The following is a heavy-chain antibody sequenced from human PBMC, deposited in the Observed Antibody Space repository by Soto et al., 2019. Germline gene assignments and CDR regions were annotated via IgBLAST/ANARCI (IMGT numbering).Heavy chain of an antibody. CDR2: ISYDGSNK. CDR1: GFTFSSYG. D-gene: IGHD2-2*01. V-gene: IGHV3-30*18. Sequence: QVQLVESGGGVVQPGRSLRLSCAASGFTFSSYGMHWVRQAPGKGLEWVAVISYDGSNKYYADSVKGRFTISRDNSKNTLYLQMNSLRAEDTAVYYCAKDPSRGHQPYNFDYWGQGTLVTVSS. J-gene: IGHJ4*02. CDR3: AKDPSRGHQPYNFDY.